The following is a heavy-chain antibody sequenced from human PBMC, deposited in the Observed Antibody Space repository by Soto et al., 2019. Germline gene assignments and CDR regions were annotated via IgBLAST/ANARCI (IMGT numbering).Heavy chain of an antibody. Sequence: SETLSLTCAVYGGSFSGYYWSWIRQPPGKGLEWIGEINHSGSTNYNPSLKSRVTISVDTSKNQFSLKLSSVTAADTAVYYCARRIEVAGFQGFDYWGQGTLVTVSS. V-gene: IGHV4-34*01. D-gene: IGHD6-19*01. CDR1: GGSFSGYY. J-gene: IGHJ4*02. CDR3: ARRIEVAGFQGFDY. CDR2: INHSGST.